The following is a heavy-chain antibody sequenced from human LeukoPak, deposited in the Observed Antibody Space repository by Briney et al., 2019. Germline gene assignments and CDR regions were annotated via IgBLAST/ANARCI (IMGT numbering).Heavy chain of an antibody. CDR2: ISSSGSTI. V-gene: IGHV3-48*03. CDR1: GFTFGDYA. CDR3: ARGFAGTLFY. J-gene: IGHJ4*02. D-gene: IGHD6-13*01. Sequence: GGSLRLSCAASGFTFGDYALNWVRQAPGKGLEWVSYISSSGSTIYYADSVKGRFTISRDNAKNSLYLQMNSLRAEDTAVYYCARGFAGTLFYWGQGTLVTVSS.